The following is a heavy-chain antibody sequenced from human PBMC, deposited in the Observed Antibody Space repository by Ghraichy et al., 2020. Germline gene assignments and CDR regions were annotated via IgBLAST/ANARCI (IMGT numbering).Heavy chain of an antibody. Sequence: LSLTCAASGFTFSSYGMHWVRQAPGKGLEWVAVIWYDGSNKYYADSVKGRFTISRDNSKNTLYLQMNSLRAEDTAVYYCARDLLAVAGKYNWFDPWGQGTLVTVSS. V-gene: IGHV3-33*01. CDR1: GFTFSSYG. CDR2: IWYDGSNK. D-gene: IGHD6-19*01. CDR3: ARDLLAVAGKYNWFDP. J-gene: IGHJ5*02.